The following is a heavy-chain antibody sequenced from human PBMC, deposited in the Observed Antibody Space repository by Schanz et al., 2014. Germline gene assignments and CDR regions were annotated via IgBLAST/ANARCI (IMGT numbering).Heavy chain of an antibody. J-gene: IGHJ4*02. CDR1: GFTFSSYS. V-gene: IGHV3-21*01. D-gene: IGHD4-17*01. CDR3: ARDAVTSVLTPGFYY. CDR2: ISPSSSYI. Sequence: VQLVESGGGLVKPGGSLRLSCAASGFTFSSYSMNWVRQAPGRGLEWVSSISPSSSYIYYADSVKGRFTISRDNAKNSLYLQMNSLRAEDTAVYYCARDAVTSVLTPGFYYWGQGTLVTVSS.